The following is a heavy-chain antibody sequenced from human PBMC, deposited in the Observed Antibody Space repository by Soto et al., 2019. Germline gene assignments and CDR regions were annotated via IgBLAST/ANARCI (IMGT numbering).Heavy chain of an antibody. Sequence: QLQLQESGSGLVKPSQTLSLTCAVSGGSISSGGYSWSWLRQPQGKGLECIGYIYHSGSTYYNPSLKGRFTISVDRAKNQFSLKLSSVTAADTAVYYCARGAPVVNDYWGQGTLVTVSS. CDR1: GGSISSGGYS. V-gene: IGHV4-30-2*01. CDR3: ARGAPVVNDY. J-gene: IGHJ4*02. D-gene: IGHD3-22*01. CDR2: IYHSGST.